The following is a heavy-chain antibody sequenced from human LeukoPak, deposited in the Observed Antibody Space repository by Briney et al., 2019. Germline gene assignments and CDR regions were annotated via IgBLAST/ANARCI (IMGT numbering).Heavy chain of an antibody. J-gene: IGHJ4*02. CDR3: ARRGTTMIVVVITTEFDY. CDR2: INHSGST. V-gene: IGHV4-30-2*01. Sequence: SQTLSLTCAVSGGSISSGGYSWSWIRQPPGKGLEWIGEINHSGSTNYNPSLKSRVTISVDTSKNQFSLKLSSVTAADTAVYYCARRGTTMIVVVITTEFDYWGQGTLVTVSS. CDR1: GGSISSGGYS. D-gene: IGHD3-22*01.